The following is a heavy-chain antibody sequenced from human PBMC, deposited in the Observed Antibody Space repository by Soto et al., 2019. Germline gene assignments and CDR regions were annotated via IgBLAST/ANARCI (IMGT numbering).Heavy chain of an antibody. D-gene: IGHD2-8*01. J-gene: IGHJ5*01. CDR2: TYYRSKWYH. CDR1: GESVSTNSAT. V-gene: IGHV6-1*01. Sequence: QVQLQQSGPGLVKPSQTLSLTCAISGESVSTNSATWDWIRQSPSRGLEWLGRTYYRSKWYHDYAVPVKGRXPXNXXTSNNQLSLQLNSVTPDDTAVYYCARLIGDSWLDSWGQGTLVTVSS. CDR3: ARLIGDSWLDS.